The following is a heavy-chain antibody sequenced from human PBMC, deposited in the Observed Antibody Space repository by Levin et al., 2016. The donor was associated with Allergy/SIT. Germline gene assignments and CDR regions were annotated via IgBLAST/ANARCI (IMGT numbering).Heavy chain of an antibody. CDR1: GFSLSTSGVN. Sequence: SGPTLVKPTQTLTLTCTFSGFSLSTSGVNVGWIRQPPGKALEWLALIFWNDVRRYSPSLKIRLTITKDTSKNQVVLTMTNMDPVDTATYYCAHSRHYIDLEHNTPFDYWGQGTPVTVSS. V-gene: IGHV2-5*01. CDR3: AHSRHYIDLEHNTPFDY. D-gene: IGHD1/OR15-1a*01. CDR2: IFWNDVR. J-gene: IGHJ4*02.